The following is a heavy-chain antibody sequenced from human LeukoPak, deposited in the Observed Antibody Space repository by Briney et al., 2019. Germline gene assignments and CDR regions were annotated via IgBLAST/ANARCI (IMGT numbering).Heavy chain of an antibody. CDR3: ARDLHYGDYGSFDY. D-gene: IGHD4-17*01. CDR1: GFTFSSYS. V-gene: IGHV3-53*01. CDR2: IYSGGST. J-gene: IGHJ4*02. Sequence: GGSLRLSCAASGFTFSSYSMNWVRQAPGKGLEWVSVIYSGGSTYYADSVKGRFTISRDNSKNTLYLQMNSLRAEDTAVYYCARDLHYGDYGSFDYWGQGTLVTVSS.